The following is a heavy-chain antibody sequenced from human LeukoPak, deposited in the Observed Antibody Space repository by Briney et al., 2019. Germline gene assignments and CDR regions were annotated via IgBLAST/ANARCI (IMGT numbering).Heavy chain of an antibody. CDR1: GYTFTGYY. D-gene: IGHD3-22*01. CDR3: ARGLQGYYYDSSGYTTYYYYYGMDV. J-gene: IGHJ6*02. CDR2: INPNSGGT. V-gene: IGHV1-2*02. Sequence: ASVKVSCKASGYTFTGYYMHWVRQAPGQGLECMGWINPNSGGTNYAQKFQGRVTMTRDTPISTAYMELSRLRSDDTAVYYCARGLQGYYYDSSGYTTYYYYYGMDVWGQGTTVTVSS.